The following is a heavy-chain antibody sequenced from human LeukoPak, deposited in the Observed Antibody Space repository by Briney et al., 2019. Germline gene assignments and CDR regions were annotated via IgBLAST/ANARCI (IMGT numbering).Heavy chain of an antibody. CDR1: GYTFTGYY. D-gene: IGHD3-10*02. V-gene: IGHV1-2*02. Sequence: ASVKVSCKASGYTFTGYYMHWVRQAPGQGLEWMGWINPNSGGTNYAQKFQGRVTMTRDTSTSTVYMELSSLRSEDTAVYYCATEGKIVRGVYTDYWGQGTLVTVSS. CDR3: ATEGKIVRGVYTDY. J-gene: IGHJ4*02. CDR2: INPNSGGT.